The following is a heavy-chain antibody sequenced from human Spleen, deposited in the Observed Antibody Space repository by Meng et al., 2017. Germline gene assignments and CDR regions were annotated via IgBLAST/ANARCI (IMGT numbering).Heavy chain of an antibody. J-gene: IGHJ4*02. D-gene: IGHD3-22*01. CDR3: ARGGYYDSSGYIDN. Sequence: QLQLQESGPGLVKASETLSLTCTVSGGSISSRSYYWGWIRQPPGKGLEWIGSIYNSGSTYRNPSLKSRVTISVDTSKNQFSLKLSSVTAADTAVYYCARGGYYDSSGYIDNWGQGALVTVSS. V-gene: IGHV4-39*01. CDR2: IYNSGST. CDR1: GGSISSRSYY.